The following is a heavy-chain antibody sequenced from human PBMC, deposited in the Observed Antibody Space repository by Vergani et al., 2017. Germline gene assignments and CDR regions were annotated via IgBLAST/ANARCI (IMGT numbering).Heavy chain of an antibody. D-gene: IGHD3-10*01. V-gene: IGHV3-66*01. Sequence: EVQLVESGGGLVQPGGSLRLSCAASGFTVSSNYMSWVRQAPGKGLEWVSVIYSGGSTYYADSVKGRLTISRDNSKNTLYLQMNSLRAEDTAVYYCARGGWFGELFGDYWGQGTLVTVSS. CDR3: ARGGWFGELFGDY. J-gene: IGHJ4*02. CDR1: GFTVSSNY. CDR2: IYSGGST.